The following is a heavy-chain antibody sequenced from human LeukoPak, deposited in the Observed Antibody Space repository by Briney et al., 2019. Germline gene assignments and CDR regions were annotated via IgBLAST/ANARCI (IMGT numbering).Heavy chain of an antibody. CDR2: ISYDGSNK. Sequence: GGSLRLSYASSGFTFSNYAMHWVHQAPGKGLEWVTVISYDGSNKFYADSVKGRFTISRDNSKNTLYLQMNSLRAEDTAVYYCARLYYDYVWGSYPYDYWGQGTLVTVSS. CDR1: GFTFSNYA. V-gene: IGHV3-30-3*01. D-gene: IGHD3-16*02. CDR3: ARLYYDYVWGSYPYDY. J-gene: IGHJ4*02.